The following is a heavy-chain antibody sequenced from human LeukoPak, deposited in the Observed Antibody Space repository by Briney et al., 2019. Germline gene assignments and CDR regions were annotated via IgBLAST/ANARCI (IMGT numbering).Heavy chain of an antibody. CDR1: GVTFSTYA. CDR3: ARARGSSGWLDY. J-gene: IGHJ4*02. CDR2: ISGSGGST. D-gene: IGHD6-19*01. Sequence: GGSLRLSCAASGVTFSTYAMSWVRQAPGKGLEWVSEISGSGGSTYYADSVKGRFTVSRDNSKNTLYLQMNSLRAEDTAVYYCARARGSSGWLDYWGQGTLVTVSS. V-gene: IGHV3-23*01.